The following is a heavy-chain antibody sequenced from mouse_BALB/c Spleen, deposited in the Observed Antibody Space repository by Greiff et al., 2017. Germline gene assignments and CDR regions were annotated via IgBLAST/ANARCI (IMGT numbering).Heavy chain of an antibody. CDR2: IRSKSNNYAT. V-gene: IGHV10S3*01. J-gene: IGHJ4*01. CDR1: GFTFNTNA. CDR3: VRAMDY. Sequence: GGGLVQPKGSLKLSCAASGFTFNTNAMNWVRQAPGKGVEWVARIRSKSNNYATYYADSVKDRFTISRDDSQSMLYLQMNNLKTEDTAMYYCVRAMDYWGQGTSVTVSS.